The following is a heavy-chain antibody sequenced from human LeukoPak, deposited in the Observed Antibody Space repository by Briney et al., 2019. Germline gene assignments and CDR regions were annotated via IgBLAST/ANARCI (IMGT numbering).Heavy chain of an antibody. CDR3: AKTLPLGLGSYYQYYFDY. CDR2: TSASGGST. V-gene: IGHV3-23*01. J-gene: IGHJ4*02. CDR1: GFTFSTYA. Sequence: PGGSLRLSCAASGFTFSTYAMTWVRQAPGKGLEWVSSTSASGGSTYYADSVKGRFTISRDNSKNTLFLQMNSLRAEDTAVYYCAKTLPLGLGSYYQYYFDYWGQGTLVTVSS. D-gene: IGHD3-10*01.